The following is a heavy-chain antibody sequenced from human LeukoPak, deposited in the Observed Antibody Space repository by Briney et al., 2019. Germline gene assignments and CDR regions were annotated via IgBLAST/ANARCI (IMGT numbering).Heavy chain of an antibody. CDR1: GFTFSSYS. J-gene: IGHJ5*02. D-gene: IGHD6-25*01. CDR3: AKVGAATPHH. Sequence: PGGSLRLSCAASGFTFSSYSMHWVRQAPGNGLEWVSYISPNSGVIHYADSVKGRFAISRDNAKNSLYLQMNSLRDEDTAVYYWAKVGAATPHHWGEGTLVTVSS. CDR2: ISPNSGVI. V-gene: IGHV3-48*02.